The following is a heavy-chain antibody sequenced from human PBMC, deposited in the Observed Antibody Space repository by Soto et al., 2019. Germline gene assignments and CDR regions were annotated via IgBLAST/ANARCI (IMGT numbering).Heavy chain of an antibody. CDR2: ISSSSSTI. Sequence: GGSLRLSCAASGFTFSSYSMNWVRQAPGKGLEWVSYISSSSSTIYYADSVKGRFTISRDNAKNSLYLQMNSLGDEDTAVYYCARDSTPPPYYDILTGYYFDPPNFDYWGQGTLVTVSS. CDR3: ARDSTPPPYYDILTGYYFDPPNFDY. J-gene: IGHJ4*02. CDR1: GFTFSSYS. D-gene: IGHD3-9*01. V-gene: IGHV3-48*02.